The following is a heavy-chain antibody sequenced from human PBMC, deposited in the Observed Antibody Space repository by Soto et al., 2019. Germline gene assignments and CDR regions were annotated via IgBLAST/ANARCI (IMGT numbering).Heavy chain of an antibody. V-gene: IGHV4-39*01. CDR2: IYYSGRN. CDR3: ARQRTTVVTQAYFDH. Sequence: SETLSLTCIVSGESISSSSYYWGWIRQPPGKGLEWIGSIYYSGRNYYNPSFKSRVTISIDTSKNQFSLKLSSVTATDTAVYYCARQRTTVVTQAYFDHWGQGALVTVSS. D-gene: IGHD2-21*02. CDR1: GESISSSSYY. J-gene: IGHJ4*02.